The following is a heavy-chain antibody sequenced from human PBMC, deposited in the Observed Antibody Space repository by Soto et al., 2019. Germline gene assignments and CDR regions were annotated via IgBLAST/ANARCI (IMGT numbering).Heavy chain of an antibody. V-gene: IGHV4-39*01. CDR2: IYYSGST. Sequence: PSETLSLTCTVSGGSISSSSYYWGWIRQPPGKGLEWIGSIYYSGSTYYNPSLKSRVTISVDTSKNQFSLKLSSVTAADTAVYYCARRPPCYSGCDYYYYGMDVWGQGTTVTVSS. CDR3: ARRPPCYSGCDYYYYGMDV. D-gene: IGHD2-15*01. J-gene: IGHJ6*02. CDR1: GGSISSSSYY.